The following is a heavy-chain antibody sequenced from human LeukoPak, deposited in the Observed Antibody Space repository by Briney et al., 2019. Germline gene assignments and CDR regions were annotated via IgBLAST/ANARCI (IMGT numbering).Heavy chain of an antibody. V-gene: IGHV3-23*01. CDR2: ISGSGGST. CDR1: GFTFSNYA. J-gene: IGHJ4*02. Sequence: GGSLRLSCAASGFTFSNYAMTWVRQAPGKGLEWVSGISGSGGSTYYADSVKGRFTISRDNSKNTLYLQMNSLRAEDTAVYYCARADYVWGSYRYALDYWGQGTLVTVSS. D-gene: IGHD3-16*02. CDR3: ARADYVWGSYRYALDY.